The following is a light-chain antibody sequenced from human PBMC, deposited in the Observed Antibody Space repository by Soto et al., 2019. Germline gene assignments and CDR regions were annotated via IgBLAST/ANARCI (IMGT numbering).Light chain of an antibody. CDR3: QQSYSTPPT. J-gene: IGKJ2*01. CDR1: QSISSY. CDR2: AAS. Sequence: DIQMTQSPSSLSASVRDRVTITCQASQSISSYLNWYQQKPGKAPKLLIYAASSLQSGDPSRFSGSGSATDFTLTISSLQPEDFATYYCQQSYSTPPTFGQRTKLEIK. V-gene: IGKV1-39*01.